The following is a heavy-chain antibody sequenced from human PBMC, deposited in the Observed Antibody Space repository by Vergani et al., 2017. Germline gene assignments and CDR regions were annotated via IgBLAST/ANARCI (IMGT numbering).Heavy chain of an antibody. CDR2: IYVSGIT. Sequence: QVQLQESGPGLVKPSQTLSPTCTVPGASINNDFYYWHWIRQPAGKGLEWIGRIYVSGITDYNSSLQSRVSMSVDTSKNQFSLTLTSVTAADTAVYYCARDDKQLRPRAFDLWVQGTMVTDSS. V-gene: IGHV4-61*02. CDR3: ARDDKQLRPRAFDL. J-gene: IGHJ3*01. CDR1: GASINNDFYY. D-gene: IGHD4-23*01.